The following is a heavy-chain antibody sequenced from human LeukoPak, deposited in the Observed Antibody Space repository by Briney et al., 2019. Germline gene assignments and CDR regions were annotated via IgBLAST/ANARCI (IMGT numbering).Heavy chain of an antibody. CDR2: INPNSGGT. CDR1: GCTFTGYY. CDR3: ASGRDYGDERGAFDI. V-gene: IGHV1-2*02. D-gene: IGHD4-17*01. Sequence: ASVKVSCKASGCTFTGYYMHWVRQAPGQGLEWMGWINPNSGGTNYAQKFQGRVTMTRDTSISTAYMELSRLRSDDTAVYYCASGRDYGDERGAFDIWGQGTMVTVSS. J-gene: IGHJ3*02.